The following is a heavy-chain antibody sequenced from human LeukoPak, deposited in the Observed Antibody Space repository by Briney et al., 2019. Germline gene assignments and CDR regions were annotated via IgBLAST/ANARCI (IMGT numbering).Heavy chain of an antibody. CDR2: LIPSGGSP. CDR1: GYSFTDLY. J-gene: IGHJ4*02. Sequence: ASVKVSCKASGYSFTDLYIHWVRQAPGQGLEWMAKLIPSGGSPSYAQNFQGRVTVTSDTSTSTVHMELSSLRSDDSAVYYCARGAHQHSDSWGQGTLVSVSS. V-gene: IGHV1-46*01. CDR3: ARGAHQHSDS. D-gene: IGHD2-2*01.